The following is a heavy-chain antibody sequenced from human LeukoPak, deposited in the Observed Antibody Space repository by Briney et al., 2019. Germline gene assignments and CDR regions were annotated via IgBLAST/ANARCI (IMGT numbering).Heavy chain of an antibody. CDR3: ARTYYDSSGYTNWFDP. J-gene: IGHJ5*02. V-gene: IGHV1-69*05. CDR1: GGTFSSYA. CDR2: IIPIFGTA. Sequence: SVKVSCKASGGTFSSYAISWVRQPPGQGLEWMGGIIPIFGTANYAQKFQGRVTITTDESTSTAYMELSSLRSEDTAVYYCARTYYDSSGYTNWFDPWGQGTMVTVSS. D-gene: IGHD3-22*01.